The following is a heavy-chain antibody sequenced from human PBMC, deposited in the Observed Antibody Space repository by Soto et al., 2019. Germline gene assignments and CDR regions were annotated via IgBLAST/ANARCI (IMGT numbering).Heavy chain of an antibody. Sequence: QVQLQESGPGLVKPSQTLSLTCTVSGASVSSGLYFWNWIRQLPGKGLQWLGHVHTNVNIYYNPSLQSRFTMSMDTSNNQVSLQLNSVTVADTAVYYCVRGSDPYKCGFWGQGALVTVSS. CDR2: VHTNVNI. CDR1: GASVSSGLYF. V-gene: IGHV4-31*03. J-gene: IGHJ4*02. D-gene: IGHD6-25*01. CDR3: VRGSDPYKCGF.